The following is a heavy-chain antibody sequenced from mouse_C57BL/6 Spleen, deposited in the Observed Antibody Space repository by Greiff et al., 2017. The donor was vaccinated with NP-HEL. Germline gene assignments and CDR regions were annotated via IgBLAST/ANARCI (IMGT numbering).Heavy chain of an antibody. CDR1: GYTFTSYW. D-gene: IGHD1-1*01. CDR3: ARRRITTVVATDWYFDV. V-gene: IGHV1-55*01. Sequence: VQLQQPGAELVKPGASVKMSCKASGYTFTSYWITWVKQRPGQGLEWIGDIYPGSGSTNYNEKFKSKATLTVDTSSSTAYMQLSSLTSEDSAVYYCARRRITTVVATDWYFDVWGTGTTVTVSS. CDR2: IYPGSGST. J-gene: IGHJ1*03.